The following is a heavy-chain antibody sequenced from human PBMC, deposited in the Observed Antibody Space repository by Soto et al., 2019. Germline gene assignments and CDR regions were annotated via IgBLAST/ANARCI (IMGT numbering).Heavy chain of an antibody. J-gene: IGHJ6*02. CDR2: TYYRSKWYN. V-gene: IGHV6-1*01. CDR1: GDSVSSNSAA. CDR3: ARDTKRITIFVGYYYGMDV. Sequence: PSQTLSLTCAISGDSVSSNSAAWNWIRQSPSRGLEWLGRTYYRSKWYNDYAVSVKSRITINLDTSKNQFSLQLNSVTPEDTAVYYCARDTKRITIFVGYYYGMDVWGQGTTVTVSS. D-gene: IGHD3-3*01.